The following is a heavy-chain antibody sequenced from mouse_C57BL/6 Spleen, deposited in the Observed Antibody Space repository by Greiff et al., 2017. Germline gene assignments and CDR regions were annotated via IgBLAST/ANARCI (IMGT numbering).Heavy chain of an antibody. CDR1: GYTFTSYW. V-gene: IGHV1-72*01. J-gene: IGHJ2*01. Sequence: VQLQQSGAELVKPGASVKLSCKASGYTFTSYWMHWVKQRPGRGLEWIGRIDPNSGGTKYNEKFKSKATLTVDKPSSTAYMQLSSLTSEDSAVYYCAKERDGNSLYYFDYWGQGTTLTVSS. CDR3: AKERDGNSLYYFDY. CDR2: IDPNSGGT. D-gene: IGHD2-1*01.